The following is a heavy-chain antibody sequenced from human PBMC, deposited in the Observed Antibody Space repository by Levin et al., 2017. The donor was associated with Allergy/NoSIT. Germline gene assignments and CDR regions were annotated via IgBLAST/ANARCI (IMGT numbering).Heavy chain of an antibody. D-gene: IGHD2-21*02. Sequence: GESLKISCAASGFTVSSNYMSWVRQAPGKGLEWVSVIYSGGSTYYADSVKGRFTISRDNSKNTLYLQMNSLRAEDTAVYYCARDSGACGGDCSMHYWGQGTLVTVSS. V-gene: IGHV3-53*01. CDR3: ARDSGACGGDCSMHY. J-gene: IGHJ4*02. CDR1: GFTVSSNY. CDR2: IYSGGST.